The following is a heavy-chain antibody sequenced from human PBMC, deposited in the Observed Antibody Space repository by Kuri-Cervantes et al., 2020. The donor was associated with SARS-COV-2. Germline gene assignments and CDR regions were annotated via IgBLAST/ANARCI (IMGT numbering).Heavy chain of an antibody. D-gene: IGHD2-15*01. CDR2: ISYDGSNK. CDR1: GFTFSSYG. CDR3: AKDQYGIVVVVAAIDH. V-gene: IGHV3-30*18. J-gene: IGHJ4*02. Sequence: GESLKISCAASGFTFSSYGMHWVRQAPGKGLEWVAFISYDGSNKFYADSVRGRFTISRDNSKNTLYLQVNGLRTEDTAIYYCAKDQYGIVVVVAAIDHWGQGTLVTVSS.